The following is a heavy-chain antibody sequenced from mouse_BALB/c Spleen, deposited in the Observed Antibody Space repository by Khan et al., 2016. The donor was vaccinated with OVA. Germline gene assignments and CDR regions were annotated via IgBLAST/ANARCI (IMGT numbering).Heavy chain of an antibody. D-gene: IGHD2-1*01. CDR1: GFSLTSYG. J-gene: IGHJ1*01. CDR2: IWSDGHT. CDR3: ARHCYYGNYGPYFDV. V-gene: IGHV2-6-1*01. Sequence: QVQLKESGPGLVAPSQSLSITCTISGFSLTSYGVHWVRQPPGKGLEWLVVIWSDGHTTYNSALKSRLSISKDHSKSQVFLKMNSLQTDDTAMYYCARHCYYGNYGPYFDVWGAGTTVTVAS.